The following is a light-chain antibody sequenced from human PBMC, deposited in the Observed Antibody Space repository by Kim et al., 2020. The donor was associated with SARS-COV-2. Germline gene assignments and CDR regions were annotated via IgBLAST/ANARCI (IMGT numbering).Light chain of an antibody. V-gene: IGLV1-40*01. CDR1: SSNIGAGYD. CDR2: GNS. J-gene: IGLJ1*01. CDR3: QSYDSSLSGSWV. Sequence: QSVLTQPPSVSEAPGQRVTISCTGRSSNIGAGYDVHWYQQLPGTAPKLLSYGNSNRPSGVPDRFSGSKSGTSASLAITGLQAEDEADYYCQSYDSSLSGSWVFGTGTKVTVL.